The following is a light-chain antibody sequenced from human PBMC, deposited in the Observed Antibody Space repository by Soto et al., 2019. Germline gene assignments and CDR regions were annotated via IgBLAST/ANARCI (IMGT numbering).Light chain of an antibody. CDR1: QSISSW. CDR2: DAS. CDR3: HQYNSYSST. V-gene: IGKV1-5*01. Sequence: DIQMTQSPSTLSASVGDRVTITCRASQSISSWLAWYQQKPGKAPKLLIYDASSLESGVPSSFSGSGSGTDFTLTISSLQPDDFATYYCHQYNSYSSTFGQGTKVEIK. J-gene: IGKJ1*01.